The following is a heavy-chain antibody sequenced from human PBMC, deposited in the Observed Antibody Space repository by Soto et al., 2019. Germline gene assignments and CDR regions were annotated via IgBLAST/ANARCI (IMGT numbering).Heavy chain of an antibody. D-gene: IGHD3-3*01. J-gene: IGHJ4*02. Sequence: SVKVSCKASGGSFGKSAINWVRQTPGQGLEWLGGFIRVYRTLNYAQKFQGRVTITADESTGTAYMTLSSLASDDTAVYYCATGVIWIGYFTVDSWGQGTRVTVSS. CDR1: GGSFGKSA. V-gene: IGHV1-69*13. CDR2: FIRVYRTL. CDR3: ATGVIWIGYFTVDS.